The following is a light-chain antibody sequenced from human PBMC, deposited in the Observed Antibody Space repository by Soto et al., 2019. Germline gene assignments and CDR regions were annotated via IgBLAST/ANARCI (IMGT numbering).Light chain of an antibody. CDR1: SSDVGGYNY. Sequence: QSALTQPASVSGSPGQSITISCTGTSSDVGGYNYVSWYQQHPGKAPKLLIYEVSNRPSGVSSRFSASRSANTASLTISGLQAEDEADYYCSSYTSSSTWVFGGGTKVTVL. CDR3: SSYTSSSTWV. J-gene: IGLJ3*02. CDR2: EVS. V-gene: IGLV2-14*01.